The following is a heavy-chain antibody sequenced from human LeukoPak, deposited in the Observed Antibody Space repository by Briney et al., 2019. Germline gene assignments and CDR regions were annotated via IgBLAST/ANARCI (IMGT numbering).Heavy chain of an antibody. V-gene: IGHV3-21*01. J-gene: IGHJ6*02. CDR3: AIHVSGYYYGMDV. CDR2: ISSSSSYI. CDR1: GFTFSSYS. Sequence: TPGGSLRLSCAASGFTFSSYSMNWVRQAPGKGLEWVSSISSSSSYIYYADSVKGRFTISRDNAKNSLYLQMNSLRAEDTAVYYCAIHVSGYYYGMDVWGQGTTVTVSS.